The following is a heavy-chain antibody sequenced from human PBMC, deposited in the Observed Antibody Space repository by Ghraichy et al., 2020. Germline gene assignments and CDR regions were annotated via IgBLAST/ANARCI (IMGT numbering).Heavy chain of an antibody. Sequence: SETLSLTCTVSGGSISSSSYYWGWIRQPPGKGLESIGSIYYSGSTYYNPSLKSRVTISVDTSKNQFSLKLTSVTAADTAVYYCARLSWLQSRAYFDYWGQGTLVTVSS. J-gene: IGHJ4*02. CDR3: ARLSWLQSRAYFDY. D-gene: IGHD5-24*01. V-gene: IGHV4-39*01. CDR2: IYYSGST. CDR1: GGSISSSSYY.